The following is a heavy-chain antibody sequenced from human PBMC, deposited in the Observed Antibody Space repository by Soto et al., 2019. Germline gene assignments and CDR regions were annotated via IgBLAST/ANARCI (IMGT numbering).Heavy chain of an antibody. CDR3: AKDTITVAGPGLDY. J-gene: IGHJ4*02. V-gene: IGHV3-30*18. CDR2: ISFDGSKT. D-gene: IGHD6-19*01. Sequence: QVQLVESGGGVVQPGRSRRLSCVASGFTFSTYGMHWVRQAPGKGLEWVALISFDGSKTYYADSVKGRFTVSRDNSRNMVYLHMNSLRADDSAMYSCAKDTITVAGPGLDYWGQGTLVTVSS. CDR1: GFTFSTYG.